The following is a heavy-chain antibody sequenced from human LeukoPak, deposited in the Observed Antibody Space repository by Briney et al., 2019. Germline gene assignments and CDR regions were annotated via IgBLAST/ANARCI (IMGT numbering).Heavy chain of an antibody. CDR2: IRYDGSNK. V-gene: IGHV3-30*02. D-gene: IGHD6-19*01. CDR1: GFTFSSYG. CDR3: AKDLAVAGNFDFDY. Sequence: HTGGSLRLSCAASGFTFSSYGMHWVRQAPGKGLEWVAFIRYDGSNKYYADSVKGRFTISRDNSKNTLYLQMNSLRAEDTAVYYCAKDLAVAGNFDFDYWGQGTLVTVSS. J-gene: IGHJ4*02.